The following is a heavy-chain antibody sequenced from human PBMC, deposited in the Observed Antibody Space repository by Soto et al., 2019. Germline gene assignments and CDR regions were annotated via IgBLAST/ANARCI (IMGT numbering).Heavy chain of an antibody. V-gene: IGHV3-30-3*01. J-gene: IGHJ6*02. CDR2: TSYHEIDK. Sequence: QVQLVESGGGMVQPGRSLRLSCAASGLTLSDLHIHWVRQAPGLGLEWVASTSYHEIDKHYADSVKGRFTISRDTATTPVSLQMNRLRGSDTAVYYCTTERLGLRDAMDVWGQGTTVTVSS. D-gene: IGHD1-7*01. CDR1: GLTLSDLH. CDR3: TTERLGLRDAMDV.